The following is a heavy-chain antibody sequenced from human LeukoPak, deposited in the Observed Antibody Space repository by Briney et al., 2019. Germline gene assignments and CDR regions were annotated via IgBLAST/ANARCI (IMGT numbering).Heavy chain of an antibody. D-gene: IGHD1-26*01. J-gene: IGHJ4*02. CDR1: GGSISSGRYY. Sequence: SQTLSLXCTVSGGSISSGRYYWSWIRQPAGKGLECIGRFSTSGSTNCNPSLKSRVTISVDTSKNQFSLKLTSVTAADTAVYYCARGLVGATSYFDYWGQGTLVTVSS. CDR2: FSTSGST. V-gene: IGHV4-61*02. CDR3: ARGLVGATSYFDY.